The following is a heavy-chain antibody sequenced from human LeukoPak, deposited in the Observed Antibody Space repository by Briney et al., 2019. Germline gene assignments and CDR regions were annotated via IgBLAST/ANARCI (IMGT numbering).Heavy chain of an antibody. CDR2: INTHTGNT. J-gene: IGHJ4*02. V-gene: IGHV1-18*04. D-gene: IGHD6-19*01. Sequence: ASVKVSCKASGYTFTSYGISWVRQAPGQGLEWMGWINTHTGNTNYAQKLQGRVTVTTDTSASTAYMELRSLRSDDTAVYYCARAQYSGGWYWGFDHWGQGTLVTVSS. CDR1: GYTFTSYG. CDR3: ARAQYSGGWYWGFDH.